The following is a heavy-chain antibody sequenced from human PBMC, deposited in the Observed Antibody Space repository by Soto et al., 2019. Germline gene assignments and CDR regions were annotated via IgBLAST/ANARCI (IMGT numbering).Heavy chain of an antibody. V-gene: IGHV3-7*01. CDR1: GFTFSSHW. D-gene: IGHD6-6*01. J-gene: IGHJ3*02. CDR2: IKQDGSEK. CDR3: ARSSSGAFDI. Sequence: EVQLVESGGGLVQPGGSLRLSCAASGFTFSSHWMSWVRQAPGKGLEWVANIKQDGSEKYYVDSVKGRFTISRDNPKNSLYLQMNSLRVEDTALYYCARSSSGAFDIWGQGTMVTVSS.